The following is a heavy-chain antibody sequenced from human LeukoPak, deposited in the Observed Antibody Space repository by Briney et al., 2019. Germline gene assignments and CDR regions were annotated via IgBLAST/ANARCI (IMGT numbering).Heavy chain of an antibody. Sequence: GGSLRLSCTASGFTFGDYAMSCFRQAPGKGLEWVSGITGSGGSANYADSVKGRFTISRDNSKNTLYMQMNSLRAEDTAVYYCAKDRGNYDSSGYCHWGQGTLVTVSS. CDR3: AKDRGNYDSSGYCH. V-gene: IGHV3-23*01. CDR1: GFTFGDYA. D-gene: IGHD3-22*01. J-gene: IGHJ4*02. CDR2: ITGSGGSA.